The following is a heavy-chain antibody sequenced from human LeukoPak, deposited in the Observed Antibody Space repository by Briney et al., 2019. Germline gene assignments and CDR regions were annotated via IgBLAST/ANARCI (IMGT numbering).Heavy chain of an antibody. CDR2: ISSSSSYT. J-gene: IGHJ4*02. D-gene: IGHD3-22*01. Sequence: GGSLRLSCAASGFTFSSYSMNWVRQAPGKGLEWVSSISSSSSYTYYADSVKGRFTISRDNAKNSLYLQMNSLRAEDTAVYYCARDLYYYDSSGYSAVDYWGQGTLVTVSS. CDR3: ARDLYYYDSSGYSAVDY. CDR1: GFTFSSYS. V-gene: IGHV3-21*01.